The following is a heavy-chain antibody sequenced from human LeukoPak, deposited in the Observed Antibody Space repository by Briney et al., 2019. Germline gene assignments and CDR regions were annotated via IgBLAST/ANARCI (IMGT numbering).Heavy chain of an antibody. CDR3: ASYLKYSSSGYYYYMDV. J-gene: IGHJ6*03. V-gene: IGHV4-30-4*08. D-gene: IGHD6-6*01. CDR2: IYYSGST. Sequence: SETLSLTCTVSGGSISNGDYYWSWIRQPPGKGLEWIGYIYYSGSTYYNPSLKTRVTISVDTSKNQFSLKLSSATAADTAVYYCASYLKYSSSGYYYYMDVWGKGTTVAVSS. CDR1: GGSISNGDYY.